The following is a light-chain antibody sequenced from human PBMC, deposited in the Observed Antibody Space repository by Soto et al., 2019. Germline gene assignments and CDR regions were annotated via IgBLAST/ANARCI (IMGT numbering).Light chain of an antibody. CDR2: GAP. CDR3: QQTYCAPLT. V-gene: IGKV1-39*01. J-gene: IGKJ4*01. Sequence: DILMTQSPFSLPASVGDRVNITCRASQSISNYLNWYQHKPGRVPSLLIHGAPSLQGGVPSRFSGSGSGTDFTLTISSLHPEDFTTYYCQQTYCAPLTFGGGTRVQF. CDR1: QSISNY.